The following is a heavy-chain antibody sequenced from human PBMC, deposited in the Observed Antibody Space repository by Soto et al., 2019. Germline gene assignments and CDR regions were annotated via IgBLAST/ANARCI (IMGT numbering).Heavy chain of an antibody. Sequence: KTSETLSLTCTVSGGSISSGGYYWSWIRQHPGKGLEWIGYIYYSGSTYYNPSLKSRVTISVDTSKNQFSLKLSSVTAADTAVYYCARDPEHNSSGSEDAFDIWGQGTMVTVSS. J-gene: IGHJ3*02. V-gene: IGHV4-31*03. CDR1: GGSISSGGYY. CDR3: ARDPEHNSSGSEDAFDI. CDR2: IYYSGST. D-gene: IGHD3-22*01.